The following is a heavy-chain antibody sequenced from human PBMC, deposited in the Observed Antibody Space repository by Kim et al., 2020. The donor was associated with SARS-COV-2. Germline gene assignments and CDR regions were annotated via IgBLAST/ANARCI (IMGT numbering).Heavy chain of an antibody. V-gene: IGHV1-18*01. Sequence: ASVKVSCKASGYTFTSYGISWVRQAPGQGLEWMGWISAYNGNTNYAQKLQGRVTMTTDTSTSTAYMELRSLRSDDTAVYYCARDCWGGGSCYSAVDYWGQGTLVTVSS. D-gene: IGHD2-15*01. CDR3: ARDCWGGGSCYSAVDY. CDR2: ISAYNGNT. J-gene: IGHJ4*02. CDR1: GYTFTSYG.